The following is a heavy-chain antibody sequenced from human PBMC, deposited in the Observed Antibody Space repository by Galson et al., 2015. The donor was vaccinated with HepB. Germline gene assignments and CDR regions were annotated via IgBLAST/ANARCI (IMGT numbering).Heavy chain of an antibody. Sequence: SVKVSCKASGYTSTSYGISWVRQAPGQGLEWMGWISAYNGNTNYAQKLQGRVTMTTDTSTSTAYMELRSLRSDDTAVYYCARDRFSGYSSSWYPFDYWGQGTLVTVSS. CDR3: ARDRFSGYSSSWYPFDY. CDR1: GYTSTSYG. D-gene: IGHD6-13*01. J-gene: IGHJ4*02. V-gene: IGHV1-18*01. CDR2: ISAYNGNT.